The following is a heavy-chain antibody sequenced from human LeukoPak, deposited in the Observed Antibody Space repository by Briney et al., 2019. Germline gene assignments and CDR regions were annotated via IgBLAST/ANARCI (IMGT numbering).Heavy chain of an antibody. Sequence: AGGSLRLSCAASGFTVSSNYMSWVRQAPGKGLEWVSVIYSGGSTYYADSVKGRFTISRDNSKNTLYLQMNSLRAEDTAVYYCARAPMVRGVITTYYFDYWGQGTLVTVSS. CDR2: IYSGGST. D-gene: IGHD3-10*01. J-gene: IGHJ4*02. CDR3: ARAPMVRGVITTYYFDY. CDR1: GFTVSSNY. V-gene: IGHV3-66*01.